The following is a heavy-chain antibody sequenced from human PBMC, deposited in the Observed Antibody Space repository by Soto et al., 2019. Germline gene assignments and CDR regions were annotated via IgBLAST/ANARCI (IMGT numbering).Heavy chain of an antibody. Sequence: SGPTLVNPTQTLTLTCTFSGFSLSTSGVGVGWIRQPPGKALEWLALIYWDDDKRYSPSLKSRLTITKDTSKNQVVLTMTNMEPVHTATYYCAHTQYYDFWSGYSATFDYWGQGTLVTVSS. D-gene: IGHD3-3*01. CDR2: IYWDDDK. J-gene: IGHJ4*02. V-gene: IGHV2-5*02. CDR1: GFSLSTSGVG. CDR3: AHTQYYDFWSGYSATFDY.